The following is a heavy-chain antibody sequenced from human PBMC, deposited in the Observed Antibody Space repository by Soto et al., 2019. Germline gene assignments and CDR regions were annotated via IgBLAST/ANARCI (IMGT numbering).Heavy chain of an antibody. V-gene: IGHV1-2*02. CDR2: INPNGGVT. CDR1: GDSFNDYY. J-gene: IGHJ6*03. D-gene: IGHD5-12*01. CDR3: ARESGGATATLDYYYFYMDV. Sequence: VQLVQSGAEVKKPGASVTVSCKTSGDSFNDYYIHWVRQAPGQGLEWMGWINPNGGVTKYAQKFQGRVTVTRDTSIRTVYIELSRLRSDDTAVYYCARESGGATATLDYYYFYMDVWGKGTTVTVSS.